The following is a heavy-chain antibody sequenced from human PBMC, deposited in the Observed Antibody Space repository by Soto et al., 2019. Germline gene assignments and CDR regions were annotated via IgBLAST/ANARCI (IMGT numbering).Heavy chain of an antibody. Sequence: PSETLSLTCTVSGGSISSGDDFWTWIRQPPGKGLEWIGYIYYSGSTYYNPSLKSRLTMSVDTSKNQFSLKLSSVTAADTAVYYCARLGPIGTTGLTDSWGQGTLVTVSS. V-gene: IGHV4-30-4*01. CDR1: GGSISSGDDF. CDR2: IYYSGST. CDR3: ARLGPIGTTGLTDS. D-gene: IGHD1-1*01. J-gene: IGHJ4*02.